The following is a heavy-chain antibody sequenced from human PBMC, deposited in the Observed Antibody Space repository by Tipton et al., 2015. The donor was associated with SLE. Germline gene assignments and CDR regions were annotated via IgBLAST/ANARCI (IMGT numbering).Heavy chain of an antibody. Sequence: LRLSCAVYGGSFSGSYWSWIRQPPGKGLEWVGYINYSGNTNYNPSLKSRVTISVDTSKTHISLRLTSVTAADTAVYYCARGGLGSDLRGSIYFGYWGQGTLVTVSS. D-gene: IGHD7-27*01. J-gene: IGHJ4*02. CDR1: GGSFSGSY. V-gene: IGHV4-59*01. CDR3: ARGGLGSDLRGSIYFGY. CDR2: INYSGNT.